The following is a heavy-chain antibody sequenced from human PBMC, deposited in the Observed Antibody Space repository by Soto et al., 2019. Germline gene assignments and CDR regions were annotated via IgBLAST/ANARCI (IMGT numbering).Heavy chain of an antibody. CDR3: AKGFICSGGSCYSRYFDY. CDR1: GDTFTSYA. CDR2: INAGNGNT. V-gene: IGHV1-3*01. J-gene: IGHJ4*02. D-gene: IGHD2-15*01. Sequence: ASVKVSCKASGDTFTSYAMHWVRQAPGQRLEWMGWINAGNGNTKYSQKFQGRVTITRDTSASTAYMELSSLRSEDTAVYYCAKGFICSGGSCYSRYFDYWGQGTLVTVSS.